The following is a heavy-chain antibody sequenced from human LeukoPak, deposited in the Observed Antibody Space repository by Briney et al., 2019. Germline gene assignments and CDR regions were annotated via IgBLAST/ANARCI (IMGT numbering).Heavy chain of an antibody. Sequence: SETLSLTCSVSGGSINSNGYYWAWIRQPPGKRPEWIGSIFCSGSTHYNPSLQSRITISADTSKGQFSLKLSSVTAADTAVYYCARQGVGATDFWGQGSLVTVSS. CDR1: GGSINSNGYY. D-gene: IGHD1-26*01. J-gene: IGHJ4*02. CDR3: ARQGVGATDF. CDR2: IFCSGST. V-gene: IGHV4-39*01.